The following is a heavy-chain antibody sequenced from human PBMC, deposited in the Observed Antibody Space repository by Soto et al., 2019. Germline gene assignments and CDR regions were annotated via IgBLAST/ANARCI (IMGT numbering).Heavy chain of an antibody. CDR3: ARRGIDTMSVFYALDV. J-gene: IGHJ3*01. CDR2: IVVAGDT. CDR1: GFTFSTYD. V-gene: IGHV3-13*01. Sequence: EVLLVESGGGLVQPGGSLRLSCTTSGFTFSTYDMHWVRQVTGKGLEWVSGIVVAGDTYYPDSVKGRFTISRENAKNSLYLQIDSLRVEDTAVYYCARRGIDTMSVFYALDVWGLGTKVTVSS. D-gene: IGHD3-3*01.